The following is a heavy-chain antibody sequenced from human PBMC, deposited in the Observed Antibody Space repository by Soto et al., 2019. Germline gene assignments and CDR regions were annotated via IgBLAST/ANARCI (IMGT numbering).Heavy chain of an antibody. D-gene: IGHD5-18*01. CDR3: ARAIKRGYSYGTIGMDV. Sequence: PGGSLRLSCAASGFTFSSYAMHWVRQAPGKGLEWVAVISYDGSNKYYADSVKGRFTISRDNSKNTLYLQMNSLRAEDTAVNYCARAIKRGYSYGTIGMDVWGQGTTVTVSS. J-gene: IGHJ6*02. CDR1: GFTFSSYA. CDR2: ISYDGSNK. V-gene: IGHV3-30-3*01.